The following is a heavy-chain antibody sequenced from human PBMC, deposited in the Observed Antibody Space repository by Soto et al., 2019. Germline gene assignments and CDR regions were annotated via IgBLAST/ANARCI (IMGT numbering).Heavy chain of an antibody. V-gene: IGHV1-2*02. CDR2: INPHSGAT. D-gene: IGHD4-17*01. J-gene: IGHJ4*02. CDR1: GYIFSANY. CDR3: SMSTMTNLHY. Sequence: ASVKVSCKASGYIFSANYIHWVRQAPGQGLEWLGWINPHSGATNYAQKFLGRVTMSADTSASTAYMDLARLKSDDTAVYYCSMSTMTNLHYWGQGTQVTVSS.